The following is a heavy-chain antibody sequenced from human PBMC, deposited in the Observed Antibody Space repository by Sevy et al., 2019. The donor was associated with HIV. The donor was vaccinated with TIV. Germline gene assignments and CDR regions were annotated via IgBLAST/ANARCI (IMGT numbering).Heavy chain of an antibody. Sequence: GESLKISCAASGFTSSSYWMHWVRQAPGKGLVWVSRINSDGSSTSYADSVKGRFTISRDNAKNTLYLQMNSLRAEDTAVYYCARGPNIAARLEYYYYGMDVWGQGTTVTVSS. D-gene: IGHD6-6*01. CDR1: GFTSSSYW. CDR3: ARGPNIAARLEYYYYGMDV. J-gene: IGHJ6*02. CDR2: INSDGSST. V-gene: IGHV3-74*01.